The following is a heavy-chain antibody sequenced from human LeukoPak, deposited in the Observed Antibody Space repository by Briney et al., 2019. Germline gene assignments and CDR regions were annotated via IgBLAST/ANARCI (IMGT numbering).Heavy chain of an antibody. D-gene: IGHD6-19*01. CDR3: ARVGYSSGWYRWFDP. CDR1: GGSIGSYY. CDR2: IYYSGST. J-gene: IGHJ5*02. Sequence: AETLSLTCTASGGSIGSYYWSWIRQTPGKGLERIGYIYYSGSTNYNPSLKSRVTISVDTSKNQFSLKLSSVTAADTAVYYCARVGYSSGWYRWFDPWGQGTLVTVSS. V-gene: IGHV4-59*01.